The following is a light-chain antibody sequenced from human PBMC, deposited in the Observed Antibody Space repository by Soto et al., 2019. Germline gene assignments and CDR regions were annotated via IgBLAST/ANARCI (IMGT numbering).Light chain of an antibody. CDR3: QSYDRSLSGTV. V-gene: IGLV1-40*01. J-gene: IGLJ3*02. Sequence: QSVLTQPPSVSGAPGQRVTISCTGSSSNIGAGYDVHWYKQLPGTAPKLLIFGNNNRPSGVPDRFSGSKFGSSASLAITGLQDDDEADYYCQSYDRSLSGTVLGGGTQLTVL. CDR2: GNN. CDR1: SSNIGAGYD.